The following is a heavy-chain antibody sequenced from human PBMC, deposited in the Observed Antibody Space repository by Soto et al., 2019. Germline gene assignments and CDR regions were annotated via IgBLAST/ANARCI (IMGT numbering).Heavy chain of an antibody. CDR3: ARDGIYGGYVDY. J-gene: IGHJ4*02. V-gene: IGHV4-34*01. D-gene: IGHD2-15*01. Sequence: SETLSLTCAVYGGSFSGYYWSWIRQPPGKGLEWIGEINHSGSTNYNPSLKSRVTISVDTSKNQFSLKLSSVTAADTAVYYCARDGIYGGYVDYWGQGTLVIVSS. CDR2: INHSGST. CDR1: GGSFSGYY.